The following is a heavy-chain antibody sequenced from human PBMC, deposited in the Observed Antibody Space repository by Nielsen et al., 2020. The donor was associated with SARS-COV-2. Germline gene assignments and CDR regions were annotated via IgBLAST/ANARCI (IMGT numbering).Heavy chain of an antibody. CDR1: GGTFSSYA. CDR2: IIPIFGTA. CDR3: ARGVVAAIINWFDP. D-gene: IGHD2-15*01. V-gene: IGHV1-69*13. J-gene: IGHJ5*02. Sequence: SVKVSCKASGGTFSSYAISWVRQAPGQGLEWMGGIIPIFGTANYAQKFQGRVTITADESTSTAYMELSSLRSEDTAVYYRARGVVAAIINWFDPWGQGTLVTVSS.